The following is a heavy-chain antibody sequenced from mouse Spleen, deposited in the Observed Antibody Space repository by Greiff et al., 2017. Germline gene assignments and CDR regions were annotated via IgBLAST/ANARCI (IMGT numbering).Heavy chain of an antibody. Sequence: EVKLMESGGGLVQPKGSLKLSCAASGFSFNTYAIRSKSNNYATYYADSVKDRFTISRDDSESMLYLQMNNLKTEDTAMYYCVSDYDWFAYWGQGTLVTVSA. CDR2: RSKSNNYAT. J-gene: IGHJ3*01. V-gene: IGHV10-1*01. CDR3: VSDYDWFAY. CDR1: GFSFNTYA. D-gene: IGHD2-4*01.